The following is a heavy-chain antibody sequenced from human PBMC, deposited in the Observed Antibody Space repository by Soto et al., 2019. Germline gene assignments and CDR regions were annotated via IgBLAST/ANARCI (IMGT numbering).Heavy chain of an antibody. Sequence: GESLKISFKGSGYNFAGYWIAWVRQMPGKGLELMGIIYPSDSDTRYRPSFQGQVTISADKSISSAYPQWSSLRASDTAMYYCARGGVSTRTFDYWGQGTPVTVSS. D-gene: IGHD3-3*01. V-gene: IGHV5-51*01. CDR1: GYNFAGYW. CDR2: IYPSDSDT. CDR3: ARGGVSTRTFDY. J-gene: IGHJ4*02.